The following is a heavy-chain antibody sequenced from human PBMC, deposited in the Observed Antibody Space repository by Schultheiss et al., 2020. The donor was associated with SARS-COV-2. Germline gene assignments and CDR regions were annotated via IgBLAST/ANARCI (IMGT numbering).Heavy chain of an antibody. D-gene: IGHD3-10*01. V-gene: IGHV3-48*03. CDR3: ARDTPYYGSGSYYNVSH. J-gene: IGHJ4*02. Sequence: GGSLRLSCAASGFTFSSYEMNWVRQAPGKGLEWVSYISSSGSTIYYADSVKGRFTISRDNAKNSLYLQMNSLRAEDTAVYYCARDTPYYGSGSYYNVSHWGQGTLVTVSS. CDR1: GFTFSSYE. CDR2: ISSSGSTI.